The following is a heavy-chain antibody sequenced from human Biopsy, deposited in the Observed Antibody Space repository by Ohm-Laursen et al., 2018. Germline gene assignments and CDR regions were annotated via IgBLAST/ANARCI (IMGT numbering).Heavy chain of an antibody. Sequence: SLRLSCTASGFAFSYYGLHWVRQAPGKGLQWVAVMWSDGINKNYADSVKGRFTVSRDNSNNVLYLQMSSLRDGGSAVYYCARDDDTTGHYMILNHWGQGTLVTVSS. D-gene: IGHD3-9*01. J-gene: IGHJ5*02. CDR1: GFAFSYYG. CDR2: MWSDGINK. V-gene: IGHV3-33*01. CDR3: ARDDDTTGHYMILNH.